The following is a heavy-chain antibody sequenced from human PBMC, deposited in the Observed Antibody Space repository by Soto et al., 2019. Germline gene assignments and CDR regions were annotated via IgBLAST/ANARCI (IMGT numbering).Heavy chain of an antibody. CDR1: GGSISSGGYS. J-gene: IGHJ4*02. CDR3: ARGGDGGYYFDY. CDR2: IYHSGST. V-gene: IGHV4-30-2*01. Sequence: TLSLTCAVSGGSISSGGYSWSWIRQPPGKGLEWIGYIYHSGSTYYNPSLKSRVTISVDRSKNQFSLKLSSVTAADTAVYYCARGGDGGYYFDYWGQGTLVTVSS. D-gene: IGHD2-21*02.